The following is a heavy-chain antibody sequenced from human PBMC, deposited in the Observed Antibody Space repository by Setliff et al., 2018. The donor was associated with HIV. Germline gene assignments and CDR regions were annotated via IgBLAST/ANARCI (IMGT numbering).Heavy chain of an antibody. CDR3: ARGYYNFWSGYLAH. J-gene: IGHJ4*02. CDR1: GYTFSSYG. D-gene: IGHD3-3*01. CDR2: ISAYNGNT. Sequence: ASVKVSCKASGYTFSSYGISWVRQAPGQGVEWMGWISAYNGNTNYAQKLQGRVTMTTDTSTSTAYMELRSLRSDDTAVYYCARGYYNFWSGYLAHWGQGTLGTVSS. V-gene: IGHV1-18*01.